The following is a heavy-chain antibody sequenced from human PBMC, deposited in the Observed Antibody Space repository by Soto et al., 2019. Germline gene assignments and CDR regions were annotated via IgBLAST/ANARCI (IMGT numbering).Heavy chain of an antibody. D-gene: IGHD3-9*01. J-gene: IGHJ4*02. V-gene: IGHV3-30*18. CDR2: ISFDGRKK. CDR1: GFSFSNYG. CDR3: AKGDDNAGDY. Sequence: GGSLSLSCTASGFSFSNYGLHWVRQAPGKGLEWVAVISFDGRKKYYADSVKGRFAISRDNSNNTLFLLMDSLSADDTALYYCAKGDDNAGDYWGQGTLVTVSS.